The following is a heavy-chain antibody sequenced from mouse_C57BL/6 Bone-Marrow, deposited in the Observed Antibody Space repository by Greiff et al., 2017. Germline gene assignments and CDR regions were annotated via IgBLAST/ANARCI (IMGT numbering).Heavy chain of an antibody. Sequence: EVMLVESGGGLVKPGGSLKLSCAASGFTFSSYAMSWVRQTPEKRLEWVATISDGGSYTYYPDNVKGRFTISRDNAKNNLYLQMSHLKSEDTAMYYCAREYDYDRAWFAYWGQGTLVTVSA. D-gene: IGHD2-4*01. V-gene: IGHV5-4*01. CDR2: ISDGGSYT. CDR1: GFTFSSYA. J-gene: IGHJ3*01. CDR3: AREYDYDRAWFAY.